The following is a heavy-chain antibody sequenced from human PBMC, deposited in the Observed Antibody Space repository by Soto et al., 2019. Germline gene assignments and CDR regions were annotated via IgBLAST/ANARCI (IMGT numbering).Heavy chain of an antibody. CDR3: ARGPKPITMVRGVKSPHYGMDV. D-gene: IGHD3-10*01. CDR2: IWYDGSNK. CDR1: GFTFSSYG. J-gene: IGHJ6*02. Sequence: PGGSLRLSCAASGFTFSSYGMHWVRQAPGKGLEWVAVIWYDGSNKYYADSVKGRFTISRDNSKNTLYLQMNSLRAEDTAVYYCARGPKPITMVRGVKSPHYGMDVWGQGTTVTVSS. V-gene: IGHV3-33*01.